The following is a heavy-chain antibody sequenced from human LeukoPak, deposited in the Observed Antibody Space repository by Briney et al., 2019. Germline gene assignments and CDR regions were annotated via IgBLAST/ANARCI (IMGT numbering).Heavy chain of an antibody. J-gene: IGHJ3*02. CDR2: IIPILGIA. CDR3: ARSPTAQSAFDI. CDR1: GGTFSSYA. Sequence: ASVKVSCKASGGTFSSYAISWVRQAPGQGLEWMGRIIPILGIANYAQKFQGRVTITADKSTSTAYMELSSLRSEDTAVYYCARSPTAQSAFDIWGQGTMVTVSS. V-gene: IGHV1-69*04. D-gene: IGHD2-21*02.